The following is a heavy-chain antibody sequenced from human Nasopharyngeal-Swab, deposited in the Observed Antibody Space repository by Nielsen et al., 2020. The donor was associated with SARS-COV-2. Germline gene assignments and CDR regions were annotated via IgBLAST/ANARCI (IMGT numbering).Heavy chain of an antibody. CDR2: ISGSGGST. J-gene: IGHJ6*02. CDR3: AKDSNSEGYCSSTSCYVLDYYGMDV. Sequence: GGSLRLSCAASGFTFSSHAMSWVRQAPGKGLEWVPAISGSGGSTYYADSVKGRFTISRDNSKNTLYLQMNSLRAEDTAVYYCAKDSNSEGYCSSTSCYVLDYYGMDVWGQGTTVTVSS. CDR1: GFTFSSHA. D-gene: IGHD2-2*01. V-gene: IGHV3-23*01.